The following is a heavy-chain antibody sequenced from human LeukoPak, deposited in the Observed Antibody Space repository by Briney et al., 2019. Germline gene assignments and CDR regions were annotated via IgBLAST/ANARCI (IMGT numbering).Heavy chain of an antibody. CDR1: GGSISSSSYY. Sequence: PSETLSLTCTVSGGSISSSSYYWGWIRQPPGKGLEWIGSIDYSGSTYYDPSLKSRVAISVDTSKNQFSLKLSSVTAADTAVYYCARDVYGSGSFFSGHYYYYYMDVWGKGTTVTISS. V-gene: IGHV4-39*07. CDR2: IDYSGST. D-gene: IGHD3-10*01. CDR3: ARDVYGSGSFFSGHYYYYYMDV. J-gene: IGHJ6*03.